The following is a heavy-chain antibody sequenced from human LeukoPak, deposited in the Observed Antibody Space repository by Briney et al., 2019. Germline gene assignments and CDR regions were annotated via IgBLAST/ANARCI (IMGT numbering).Heavy chain of an antibody. Sequence: EASVKVSCKASGYTFTGYYMHWVRQAPGQGLEWMGWINPNSGGTNYAQKFQGRVTMTRDTSISTAYMELSGLRSDDTAVYYCARKYSSSSKFDPWGQGTLVTVSS. J-gene: IGHJ5*02. CDR2: INPNSGGT. CDR1: GYTFTGYY. V-gene: IGHV1-2*02. D-gene: IGHD6-6*01. CDR3: ARKYSSSSKFDP.